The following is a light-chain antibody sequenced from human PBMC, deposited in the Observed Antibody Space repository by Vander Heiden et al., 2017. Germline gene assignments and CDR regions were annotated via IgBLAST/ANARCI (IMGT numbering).Light chain of an antibody. Sequence: SYVLTQPPSVPVLPGPTARITCGGNKIGSEKVHWYRQKPGQAPVLVVHDDSDRPSGIPERFSGSNSGNTATLTISRVEAGDEADYYCQVWDSSSDHYVFGTGTKVTVL. CDR2: DDS. J-gene: IGLJ1*01. V-gene: IGLV3-21*02. CDR1: KIGSEK. CDR3: QVWDSSSDHYV.